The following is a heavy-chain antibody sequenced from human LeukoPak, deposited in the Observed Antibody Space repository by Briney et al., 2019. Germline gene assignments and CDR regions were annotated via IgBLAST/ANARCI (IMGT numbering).Heavy chain of an antibody. J-gene: IGHJ4*02. CDR1: GASITNDY. V-gene: IGHV4-59*01. D-gene: IGHD6-19*01. Sequence: SETLSLTCTVSGASITNDYWSWIRQPPGKGLEWIGYIYYSGSNNYSPSLKSRVTMSVDTSKNQFSLKLSSVTAADTAVYYCARTPMPYSSGWPLWGQGTLVTVSS. CDR3: ARTPMPYSSGWPL. CDR2: IYYSGSN.